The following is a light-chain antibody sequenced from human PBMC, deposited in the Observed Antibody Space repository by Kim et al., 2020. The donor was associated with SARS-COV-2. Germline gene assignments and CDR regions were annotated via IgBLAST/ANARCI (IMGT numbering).Light chain of an antibody. J-gene: IGKJ2*01. Sequence: EIVMTQSPATLSVSPGERATLSCRASQSISTSLAWYQQKPGQAPRLLIYRASTRATGIPARFSGSGSGTEVTLTISSLQSEDFALYYCQQYINWPPKYTFGRGTKLEI. CDR1: QSISTS. V-gene: IGKV3-15*01. CDR2: RAS. CDR3: QQYINWPPKYT.